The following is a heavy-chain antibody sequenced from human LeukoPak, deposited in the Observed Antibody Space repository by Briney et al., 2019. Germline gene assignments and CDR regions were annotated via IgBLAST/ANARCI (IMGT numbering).Heavy chain of an antibody. V-gene: IGHV1-2*02. J-gene: IGHJ4*02. CDR2: INPTSGGT. CDR1: GYTFTGYY. D-gene: IGHD2-2*01. CDR3: ARDQGTSWTEDY. Sequence: ASVKVSCKASGYTFTGYYMHWVRQAPGQGLEWMGWINPTSGGTNYAQKFQGRVTMTRDTSISTAYMELSRLRSDDTAVYYCARDQGTSWTEDYWGQGTLVTVSS.